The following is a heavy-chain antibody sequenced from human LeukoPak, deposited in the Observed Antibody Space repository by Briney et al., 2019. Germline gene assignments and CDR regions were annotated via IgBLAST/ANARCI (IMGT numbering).Heavy chain of an antibody. D-gene: IGHD5-18*01. CDR2: INWNGGST. V-gene: IGHV3-20*04. CDR1: GFTFSSYW. CDR3: ARGGDTAMVMSDY. Sequence: PGGSLRLSCAASGFTFSSYWMSWVRQAPGKGLEWVSGINWNGGSTGYADSVKGRFTISRDNAKNSLYLQMNSLRAEDTALYYCARGGDTAMVMSDYWGQGTLVTVSS. J-gene: IGHJ4*02.